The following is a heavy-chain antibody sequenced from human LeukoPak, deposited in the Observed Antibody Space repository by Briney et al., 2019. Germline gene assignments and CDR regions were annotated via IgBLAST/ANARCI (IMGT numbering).Heavy chain of an antibody. CDR3: AKDATASPYFHWFDN. CDR2: ISSGDRT. V-gene: IGHV3-23*01. D-gene: IGHD3-9*01. J-gene: IGHJ4*02. Sequence: GGSLRLSCAASGFTFSSYAMNWVRQAPGEGLEWVAGISSGDRTFHAESVKGRFTISRDKSKDTLYLQMNSLRAEDTAVYYCAKDATASPYFHWFDNWGQGTQVIVSS. CDR1: GFTFSSYA.